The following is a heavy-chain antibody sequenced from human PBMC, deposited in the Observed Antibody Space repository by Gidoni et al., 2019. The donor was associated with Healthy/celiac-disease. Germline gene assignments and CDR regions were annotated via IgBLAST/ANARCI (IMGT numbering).Heavy chain of an antibody. CDR3: ARGAPGVVTAIMFYYYYGMDV. CDR1: GFTFSSYS. CDR2: ISSSSSYI. V-gene: IGHV3-21*01. J-gene: IGHJ6*02. D-gene: IGHD2-21*02. Sequence: EVQLVESGGGLVKPGGSLRLSCAASGFTFSSYSMNWVRQAPGKGLEWVSSISSSSSYIYYADSVKGRFTISRDNAKNSLYLQMNSLRAEDTAVYYCARGAPGVVTAIMFYYYYGMDVWGQGTTVTVSS.